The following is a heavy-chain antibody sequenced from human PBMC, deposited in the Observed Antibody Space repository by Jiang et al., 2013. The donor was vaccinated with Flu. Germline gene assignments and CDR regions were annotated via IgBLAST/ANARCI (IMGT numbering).Heavy chain of an antibody. CDR3: ARRGTVAGPGSS. D-gene: IGHD6-19*01. J-gene: IGHJ4*02. CDR2: IKQDGSEK. Sequence: QLVESGGGLVQPGGSLRLSCAASGFTFTKYWMSWVRQAPGKGLEWVANIKQDGSEKYYVDSVKGRFTISRDNAKNSLYLQMNRLGVEDTAVYYCARRGTVAGPGSSWGQGALVTVSS. V-gene: IGHV3-7*03. CDR1: GFTFTKYW.